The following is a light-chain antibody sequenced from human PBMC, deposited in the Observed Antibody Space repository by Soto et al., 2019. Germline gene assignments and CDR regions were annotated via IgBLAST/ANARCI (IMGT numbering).Light chain of an antibody. CDR1: SSDVGRYNY. J-gene: IGLJ2*01. CDR3: GSYAGSNIRI. CDR2: EVT. Sequence: QSALTQPPSASGSPGQSVTISCTGTSSDVGRYNYVSWYQQHPGKAPKLMIYEVTKRPSGVPDRFSGSKSGNTASLTVSGLQAEDEATYFCGSYAGSNIRIFGGGTKRTVL. V-gene: IGLV2-8*01.